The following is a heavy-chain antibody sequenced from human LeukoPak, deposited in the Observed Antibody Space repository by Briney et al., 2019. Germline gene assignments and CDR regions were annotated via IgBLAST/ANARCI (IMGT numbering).Heavy chain of an antibody. J-gene: IGHJ4*02. V-gene: IGHV4-4*09. CDR1: GDSISSYY. CDR3: ARGGDYFDY. CDR2: IYTSGST. Sequence: SETLSLTCTVSGDSISSYYWSWIRQPPGKGLEWIGYIYTSGSTNYNPSLKSRVTISVDTSKNQFSLKLSSVTAAGTAVYYCARGGDYFDYWGQGTLVTVSS.